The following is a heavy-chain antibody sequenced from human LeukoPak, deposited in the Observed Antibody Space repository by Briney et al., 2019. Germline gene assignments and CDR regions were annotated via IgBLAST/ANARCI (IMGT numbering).Heavy chain of an antibody. Sequence: SETLSLTCAVYGGSFSGYYWSWIRQPPGKGLEWIGEINHSGSTNYDPSLKSRVTISVDTSKNQFSLKLSSVTAADTAVYYCARGWRYMDVWGKGTTVTVSS. CDR1: GGSFSGYY. CDR2: INHSGST. V-gene: IGHV4-34*01. CDR3: ARGWRYMDV. D-gene: IGHD5-24*01. J-gene: IGHJ6*03.